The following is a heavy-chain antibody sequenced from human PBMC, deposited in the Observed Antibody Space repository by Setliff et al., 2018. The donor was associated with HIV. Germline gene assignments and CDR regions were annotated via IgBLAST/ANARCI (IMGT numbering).Heavy chain of an antibody. CDR1: GGSISSFF. V-gene: IGHV4-59*08. Sequence: PSETLSLTCTVSGGSISSFFWSWIRQPPGKGLEWIGHISYSGSTNYNPSLKSRVTISVDTSKNQFSQKLTSVTAADTAVYYCARRRSPPSGFYSKYYMDVWGKGTTVTVSS. CDR2: ISYSGST. D-gene: IGHD3-22*01. CDR3: ARRRSPPSGFYSKYYMDV. J-gene: IGHJ6*03.